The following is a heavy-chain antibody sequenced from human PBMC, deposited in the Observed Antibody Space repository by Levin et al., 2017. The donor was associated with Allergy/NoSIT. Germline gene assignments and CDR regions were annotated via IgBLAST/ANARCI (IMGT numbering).Heavy chain of an antibody. CDR2: IGSNGGRT. J-gene: IGHJ4*02. Sequence: GESLKISCSASGFTFGSYAMHWVRQAPGKGLEYVSAIGSNGGRTQYADSVKGRFTISRDDSKNTLYLQMSSLRTEDTAVYYCVKERYSYGVYYFDSWGQGTLVTVSS. CDR1: GFTFGSYA. D-gene: IGHD5-18*01. CDR3: VKERYSYGVYYFDS. V-gene: IGHV3-64D*06.